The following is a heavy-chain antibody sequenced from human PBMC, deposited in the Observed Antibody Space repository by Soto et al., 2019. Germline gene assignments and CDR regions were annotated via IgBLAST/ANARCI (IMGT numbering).Heavy chain of an antibody. D-gene: IGHD2-15*01. Sequence: GGSLRLSCVASGFTFRTYTMNWVRQAPGKGLEWVSGIRGFSPYTFYAESVKGRFTISRDNAKNSLYLQMNSLGVEDTAVYYCARDRGYDANEYYSNALDVWGQGTTVTVSS. CDR1: GFTFRTYT. J-gene: IGHJ6*02. CDR2: IRGFSPYT. CDR3: ARDRGYDANEYYSNALDV. V-gene: IGHV3-21*01.